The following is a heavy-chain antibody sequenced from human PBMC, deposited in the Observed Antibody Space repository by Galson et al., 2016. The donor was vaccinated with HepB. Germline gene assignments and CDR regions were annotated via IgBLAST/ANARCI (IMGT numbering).Heavy chain of an antibody. CDR1: GYIFSGYY. Sequence: SVKVSCKASGYIFSGYYIYWVRQAPGEGLQWMGWINPNSGGASYAQMFQGRVTMTRDTSIRTASMELTRLTSDDTAVYYCARGHVYGSGSYYPDYWGQGTLVTVSS. CDR3: ARGHVYGSGSYYPDY. V-gene: IGHV1-2*02. D-gene: IGHD3-10*01. CDR2: INPNSGGA. J-gene: IGHJ4*02.